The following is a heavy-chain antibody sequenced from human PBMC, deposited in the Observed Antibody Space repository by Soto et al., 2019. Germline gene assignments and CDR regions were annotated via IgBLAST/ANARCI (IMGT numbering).Heavy chain of an antibody. J-gene: IGHJ6*02. CDR1: GGSISSGGYY. V-gene: IGHV4-31*03. Sequence: SETLSLTCTVSGGSISSGGYYWSWIRQHPGKGLEWIGYIYYSGSTYYNPSLKSRVTISVDTSKNQFSLKLSSVTAADTAVYYCARGVGDYDFWSGPYYYGMDVWGQGTTVTVSS. CDR3: ARGVGDYDFWSGPYYYGMDV. D-gene: IGHD3-3*01. CDR2: IYYSGST.